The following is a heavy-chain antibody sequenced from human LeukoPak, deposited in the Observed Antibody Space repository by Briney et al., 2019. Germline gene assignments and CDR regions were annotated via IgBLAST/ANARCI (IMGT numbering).Heavy chain of an antibody. Sequence: GGSPRLSCAASGFTFSNAWMSWVRQGPGKGLEWVGRIKSKTAGGTTDYAAPVKGRFTISRDDSKNTLYLQMNSLKTEDTAVYYCTTDGGSAMMSTVGYWGQGTLVTVSS. D-gene: IGHD4-23*01. CDR1: GFTFSNAW. V-gene: IGHV3-15*01. CDR2: IKSKTAGGTT. J-gene: IGHJ4*02. CDR3: TTDGGSAMMSTVGY.